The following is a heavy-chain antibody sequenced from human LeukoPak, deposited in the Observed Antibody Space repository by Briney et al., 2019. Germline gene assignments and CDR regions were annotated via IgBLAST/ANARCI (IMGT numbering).Heavy chain of an antibody. D-gene: IGHD3-22*01. Sequence: GGSLRLSCAASGFTFSSYAMSWVRQAPGKGLEWVSAISGSGGSTYYADSVKGRFTISRDNSKNTLYLQMNSPRAEDTAVYYCAKDLKWFQVFDPWGQGTLVTVSS. J-gene: IGHJ5*02. CDR2: ISGSGGST. V-gene: IGHV3-23*01. CDR1: GFTFSSYA. CDR3: AKDLKWFQVFDP.